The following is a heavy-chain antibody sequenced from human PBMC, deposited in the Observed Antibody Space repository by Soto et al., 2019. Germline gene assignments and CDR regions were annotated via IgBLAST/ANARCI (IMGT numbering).Heavy chain of an antibody. J-gene: IGHJ4*02. CDR3: ARLIWTDLYRGGYVVN. V-gene: IGHV4-38-2*01. D-gene: IGHD3-9*01. CDR2: FFHGGTT. Sequence: ASETLSLTCAVSCYSISRGYYWGWIRQPPGRGLEWIGSFFHGGTTYYKPSLKSRVTISEDTSTNQFSLKLSSVTAADTAVYFCARLIWTDLYRGGYVVNWGQGTLVTVSS. CDR1: CYSISRGYY.